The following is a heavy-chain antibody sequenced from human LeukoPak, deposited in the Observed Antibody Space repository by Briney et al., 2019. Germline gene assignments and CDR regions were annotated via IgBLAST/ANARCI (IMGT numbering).Heavy chain of an antibody. CDR1: GFTFSSYS. CDR3: ARDGRGEYYDSSGYYAFDI. V-gene: IGHV3-21*01. D-gene: IGHD3-22*01. Sequence: GGSLRFSCAASGFTFSSYSMNWVRQAPGKGLEWVSSISSSSSYIYYADSVKGRFTISRDNAENSLYLQMNSLRAEDTAVYYCARDGRGEYYDSSGYYAFDIWGQGTMVTVSS. CDR2: ISSSSSYI. J-gene: IGHJ3*02.